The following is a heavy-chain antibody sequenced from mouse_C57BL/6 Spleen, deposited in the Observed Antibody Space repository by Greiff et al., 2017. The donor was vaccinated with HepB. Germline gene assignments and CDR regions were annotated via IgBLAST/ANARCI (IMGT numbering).Heavy chain of an antibody. J-gene: IGHJ2*01. CDR3: ARGHYYGISYYFDY. D-gene: IGHD1-1*01. V-gene: IGHV5-4*03. Sequence: EVNVVESGGGLVKPGGSLKLSCAASGFTFSSYAMSWVRQTPEKRLEWVATISDGGSYTYYPDNVKGRFTISRDNAKNNLYLQMSHLKSEDTAMYYCARGHYYGISYYFDYWGQGTTLTVSS. CDR2: ISDGGSYT. CDR1: GFTFSSYA.